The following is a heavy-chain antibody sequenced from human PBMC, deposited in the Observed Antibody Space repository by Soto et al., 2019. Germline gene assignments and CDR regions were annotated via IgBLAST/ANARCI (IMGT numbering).Heavy chain of an antibody. CDR2: ISYDGSNK. V-gene: IGHV3-30*18. CDR3: AKGTIAARSYYYYYGMDV. D-gene: IGHD6-6*01. Sequence: QVQLVESGGGVVQPGRSLRLSCAASGFTFSSYGMHWVRQAPGKGLARVAVISYDGSNKYYADSVKGRFTISRDNSKNTLYLQMNRLRAEDTAVYYCAKGTIAARSYYYYYGMDVWGQGTTVTVSS. CDR1: GFTFSSYG. J-gene: IGHJ6*02.